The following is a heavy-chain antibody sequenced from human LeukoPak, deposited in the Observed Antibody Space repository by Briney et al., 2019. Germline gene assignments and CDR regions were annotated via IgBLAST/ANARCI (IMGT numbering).Heavy chain of an antibody. V-gene: IGHV1-18*01. Sequence: ASVKVSCKASGYTFTSYGISWVRQAPGQGLEWMGWISGYNGNTNYAQNLQGRVTMTTDTSTSTVYMELRSLRSDDTAVFYCARGSRYHDWLSPLDSWGQGTLVTVSS. J-gene: IGHJ4*02. CDR3: ARGSRYHDWLSPLDS. CDR2: ISGYNGNT. D-gene: IGHD3-9*01. CDR1: GYTFTSYG.